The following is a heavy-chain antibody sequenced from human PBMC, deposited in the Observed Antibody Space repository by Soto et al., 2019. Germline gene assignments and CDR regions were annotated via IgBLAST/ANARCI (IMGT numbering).Heavy chain of an antibody. CDR1: GGSISSGDYY. J-gene: IGHJ6*02. D-gene: IGHD2-2*01. CDR3: ARGGAYCSSTSCYLGWGRHYYYGMDV. CDR2: IYYSGST. Sequence: QVQLQESGPGLVKPSQTLSLTCTVSGGSISSGDYYWSWIRQPPGKGLEWIGYIYYSGSTYYNPSLKSRVTIAVDTSKNQFSLKLSSVTAADTAVYYCARGGAYCSSTSCYLGWGRHYYYGMDVWGQGTTVTVSS. V-gene: IGHV4-30-4*01.